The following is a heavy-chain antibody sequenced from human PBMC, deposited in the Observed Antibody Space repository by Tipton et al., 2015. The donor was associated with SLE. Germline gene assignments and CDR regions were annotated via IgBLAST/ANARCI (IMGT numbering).Heavy chain of an antibody. CDR3: ASGYSYGYDAFDI. Sequence: RSLRLSCAVSGGSISSGGYSWSWIRQPPGKGLEWIGYIYHSGSTNYNPSLKSRVTISVDTSKNQISLKLSSVTAADTAVYYCASGYSYGYDAFDIWGQGTMVTVSS. CDR1: GGSISSGGYS. J-gene: IGHJ3*02. CDR2: IYHSGST. D-gene: IGHD5-18*01. V-gene: IGHV4-30-2*01.